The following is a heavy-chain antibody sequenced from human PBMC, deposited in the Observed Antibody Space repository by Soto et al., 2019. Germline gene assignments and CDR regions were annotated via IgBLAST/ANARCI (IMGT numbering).Heavy chain of an antibody. CDR3: ASAMGGTRNALNI. J-gene: IGHJ3*02. CDR1: RFTFSAYW. Sequence: GGSLRLSCTASRFTFSAYWMHWVRQDPGKGLLWVSRINSDGSSTNYADSVKGRFTISRDNAKSTLWLQMNSLRAEDTAVYYCASAMGGTRNALNIWGQGTMVTVSS. V-gene: IGHV3-74*01. CDR2: INSDGSST. D-gene: IGHD6-19*01.